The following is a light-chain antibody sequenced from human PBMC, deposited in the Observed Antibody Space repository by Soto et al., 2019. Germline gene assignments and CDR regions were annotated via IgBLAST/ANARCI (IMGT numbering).Light chain of an antibody. V-gene: IGKV3-11*01. Sequence: EIVLTHSPATLSLSPGERAALSCRASQGVGRFLAWYQQKPGQAPRLLIYDASNRATGIPARFSGSGSETDFTLVIDNLEPEDFAVYYCQQRSGWPLTFGGGTKVEIK. J-gene: IGKJ4*01. CDR2: DAS. CDR1: QGVGRF. CDR3: QQRSGWPLT.